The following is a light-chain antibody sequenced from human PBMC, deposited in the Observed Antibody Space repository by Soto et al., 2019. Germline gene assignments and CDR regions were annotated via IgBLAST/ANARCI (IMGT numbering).Light chain of an antibody. CDR3: QQYGSSPLWT. Sequence: EIVLTQSPGTLSLSPVERATLSCMASQSVSSSYLAWYQQKPGQAPRLLIYGASNRATGIPDRFSGSGSGTDFTLTISRLEPEDFAVYYCQQYGSSPLWTFGQGTKVDIK. CDR1: QSVSSSY. CDR2: GAS. V-gene: IGKV3-20*01. J-gene: IGKJ1*01.